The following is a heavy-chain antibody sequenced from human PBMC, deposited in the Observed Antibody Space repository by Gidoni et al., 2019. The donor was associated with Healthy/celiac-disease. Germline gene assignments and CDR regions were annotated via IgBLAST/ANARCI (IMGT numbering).Heavy chain of an antibody. V-gene: IGHV1-18*01. J-gene: IGHJ6*02. CDR2: ISAYNGNT. Sequence: QVPLVQSGAEVKKPGASVKVSCQASGYTFTSYGISWVRQAPGQGLEWMGWISAYNGNTNYAQKLQGRVTMTTDTSTSTAYMELRSLRSDDTAVYYCARAEVTTPSYYGMDVWGQGTTVTVSS. CDR1: GYTFTSYG. D-gene: IGHD4-17*01. CDR3: ARAEVTTPSYYGMDV.